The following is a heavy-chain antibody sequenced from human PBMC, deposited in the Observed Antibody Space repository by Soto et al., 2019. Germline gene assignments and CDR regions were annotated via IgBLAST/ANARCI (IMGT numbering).Heavy chain of an antibody. D-gene: IGHD3-22*01. CDR1: GGTFSSYA. V-gene: IGHV1-69*13. J-gene: IGHJ4*02. CDR3: ARETYDSSGYYVPYY. Sequence: GASVKVSCKASGGTFSSYAISWVRQAPGQGLEWMGGIIPIFGTANYAQKFQGRVTITADESTSTAYMELSSLRSEDTAVYYCARETYDSSGYYVPYYWGQGTLVTVSS. CDR2: IIPIFGTA.